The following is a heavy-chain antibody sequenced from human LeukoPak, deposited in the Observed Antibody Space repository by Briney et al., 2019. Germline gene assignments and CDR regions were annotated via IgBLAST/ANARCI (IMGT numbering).Heavy chain of an antibody. Sequence: SETLSLTCAVYGGSFSGYYWSWIRQPPGKGLEWIGEINHSGSTNYNPSLKSRVTISVDTSKNQFSLKLSSVTAEDTAVYYCARDLLRFLEWYAHDYWGQGTLVTVSS. D-gene: IGHD3-3*01. CDR3: ARDLLRFLEWYAHDY. CDR2: INHSGST. V-gene: IGHV4-34*01. CDR1: GGSFSGYY. J-gene: IGHJ4*02.